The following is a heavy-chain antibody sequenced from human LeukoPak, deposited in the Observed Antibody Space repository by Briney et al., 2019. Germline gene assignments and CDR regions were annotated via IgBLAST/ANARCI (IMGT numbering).Heavy chain of an antibody. J-gene: IGHJ4*02. Sequence: SETLSLTCTVSGGSISSYYWSWLRQPPGKGLKWIGYIYSSGSTNYNPSLKSRVTLSVDTSKNQFSLKLSSVTGADTAVYYCARVYYDSSGYYSPATVADWGQGTLVTVSS. CDR2: IYSSGST. CDR1: GGSISSYY. D-gene: IGHD3-22*01. CDR3: ARVYYDSSGYYSPATVAD. V-gene: IGHV4-59*01.